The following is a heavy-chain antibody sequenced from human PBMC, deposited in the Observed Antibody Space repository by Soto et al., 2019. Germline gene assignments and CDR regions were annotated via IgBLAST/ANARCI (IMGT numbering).Heavy chain of an antibody. CDR1: GGSISSGRYY. V-gene: IGHV4-31*03. CDR2: IYYSGCT. CDR3: ARVGIHLWSQFDH. J-gene: IGHJ4*02. D-gene: IGHD7-27*01. Sequence: QVQLQESGPGLVKPSQTLSLTCNVSGGSISSGRYYWSWIRQHPGKGLEWIGYIYYSGCTYYNPARKSRVTISLDTSKNQFFLTLPSVTAADTAVYYCARVGIHLWSQFDHWGQGALVTVSS.